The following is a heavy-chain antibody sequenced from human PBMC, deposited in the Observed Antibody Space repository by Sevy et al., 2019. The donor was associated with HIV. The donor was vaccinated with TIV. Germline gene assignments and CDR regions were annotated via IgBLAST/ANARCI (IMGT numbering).Heavy chain of an antibody. Sequence: GESLKISCAASGLTFSTYSMNWVRQAPGKGLEWVSYISSSSSTIYYADSVKGRFTISRDNAKNSLYLQMNSLRAEDTAVYYCAKDLSHDYGDLGFDYWGQGTLVTVSS. V-gene: IGHV3-48*01. J-gene: IGHJ4*02. D-gene: IGHD4-17*01. CDR1: GLTFSTYS. CDR2: ISSSSSTI. CDR3: AKDLSHDYGDLGFDY.